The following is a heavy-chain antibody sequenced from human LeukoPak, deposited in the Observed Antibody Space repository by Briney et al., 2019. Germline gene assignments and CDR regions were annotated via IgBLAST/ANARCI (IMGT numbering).Heavy chain of an antibody. CDR3: AGVRATGAFDY. CDR2: INHSGST. D-gene: IGHD5-12*01. V-gene: IGHV4-34*01. CDR1: GGSFSGYY. Sequence: SETLSLTCAVYGGSFSGYYWSWIRQPPGKGLEWIGEINHSGSTNYNPSLKSRVTISVDTSKNQFSLELSSVTAADTAVYYCAGVRATGAFDYWGQGTLVTVSS. J-gene: IGHJ4*02.